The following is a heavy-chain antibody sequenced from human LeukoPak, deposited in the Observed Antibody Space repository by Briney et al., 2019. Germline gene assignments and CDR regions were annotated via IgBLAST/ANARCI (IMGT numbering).Heavy chain of an antibody. V-gene: IGHV4-4*07. CDR3: ARGYCSSTSCYYYYGMDV. Sequence: PSETLSLTCTVSGGSISGYYWSWIRQPAGKGLEWIGRIYTSGSTNYNPSLKSRVTMSVDTSKNQFSLKLSSVTAADTAVYYCARGYCSSTSCYYYYGMDVWGQGTTVTVSS. CDR1: GGSISGYY. J-gene: IGHJ6*02. D-gene: IGHD2-2*01. CDR2: IYTSGST.